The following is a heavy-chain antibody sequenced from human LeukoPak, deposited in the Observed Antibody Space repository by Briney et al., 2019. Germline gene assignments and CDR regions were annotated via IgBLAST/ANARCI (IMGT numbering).Heavy chain of an antibody. CDR2: ITTSDGNT. J-gene: IGHJ4*02. CDR3: ARDEGYSSSWYRY. Sequence: GGSLRLSCAASGFTFSSYTMSWVRQAPGKGLEWVSTITTSDGNTYYADSVKGRFTVSRDNSKNTLFLQMNSLRAEDTAVYYCARDEGYSSSWYRYWGQGTLVTVSS. D-gene: IGHD6-13*01. CDR1: GFTFSSYT. V-gene: IGHV3-23*01.